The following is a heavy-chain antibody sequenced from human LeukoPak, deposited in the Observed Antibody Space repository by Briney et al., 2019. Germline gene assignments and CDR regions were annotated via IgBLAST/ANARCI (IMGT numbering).Heavy chain of an antibody. J-gene: IGHJ4*02. CDR2: ISENSGDT. V-gene: IGHV3-11*06. CDR1: GFTFSASY. Sequence: GGSLRLSCVASGFTFSASYMTWVRRPPGEGLEWLSYISENSGDTNYADSVKGRFTVSRDNAKNSLYLQMNSVRVEDTAVYYCARDPRTVRIWGQGTLVTVSS. CDR3: ARDPRTVRI. D-gene: IGHD1-1*01.